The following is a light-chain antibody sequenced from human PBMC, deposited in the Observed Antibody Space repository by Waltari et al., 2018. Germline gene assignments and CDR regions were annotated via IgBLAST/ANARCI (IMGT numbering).Light chain of an antibody. V-gene: IGLV3-10*01. CDR1: ALPQKS. J-gene: IGLJ3*02. CDR3: YSTDSSGNHRGV. CDR2: EDS. Sequence: SYELTQPPSVSVSPGQTARITGSGDALPQKSAYWYQQKSGQAPVLVIYEDSKRPSGIPERFSGSSSGTMATLTISGAQVEDEADYYCYSTDSSGNHRGVFGGGTKLTVL.